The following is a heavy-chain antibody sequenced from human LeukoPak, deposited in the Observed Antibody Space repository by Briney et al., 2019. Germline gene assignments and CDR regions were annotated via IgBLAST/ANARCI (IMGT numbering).Heavy chain of an antibody. D-gene: IGHD5-18*01. Sequence: GRSLRLSCAASGFTFDDYAMHCVRQAPGKGLEWGSGISWNSGSIGYADSVKGRFTISRDNAKNSLYLQMNSLRAEDTALYYCAKDRAAMVLGWFDPWGQGTLVTVSS. CDR2: ISWNSGSI. CDR1: GFTFDDYA. V-gene: IGHV3-9*01. J-gene: IGHJ5*02. CDR3: AKDRAAMVLGWFDP.